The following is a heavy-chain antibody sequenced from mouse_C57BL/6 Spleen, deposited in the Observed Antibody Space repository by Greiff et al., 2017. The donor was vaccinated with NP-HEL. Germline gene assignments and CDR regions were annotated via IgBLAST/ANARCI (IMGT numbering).Heavy chain of an antibody. CDR3: AKYGRGYYYAMDY. D-gene: IGHD1-1*01. J-gene: IGHJ4*01. V-gene: IGHV5-17*01. CDR1: GFTFSDYG. Sequence: EVKLMESGGGLVKPGGSLKLSCAASGFTFSDYGMHWVRQAPEKGLEWVAYISSGSSTIYYADTVKGRFTISRDNAKNTLFLQMTSLRSEDTAMYYCAKYGRGYYYAMDYWGQGTSVTVSS. CDR2: ISSGSSTI.